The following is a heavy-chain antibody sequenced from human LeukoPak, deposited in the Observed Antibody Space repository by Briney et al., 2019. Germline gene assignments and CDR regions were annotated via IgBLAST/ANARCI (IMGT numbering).Heavy chain of an antibody. D-gene: IGHD4-11*01. CDR3: ARYSYSYYYMDV. Sequence: SETLSLTLTVFGVSLSSSSYYWGWIRQPPGTGLEWIGSIYYRGSTYYNPSLKSRVTISVDTSKNQFPLKLSSVTAADTAVYYCARYSYSYYYMDVWGKGTTVTVSS. J-gene: IGHJ6*03. CDR2: IYYRGST. V-gene: IGHV4-39*06. CDR1: GVSLSSSSYY.